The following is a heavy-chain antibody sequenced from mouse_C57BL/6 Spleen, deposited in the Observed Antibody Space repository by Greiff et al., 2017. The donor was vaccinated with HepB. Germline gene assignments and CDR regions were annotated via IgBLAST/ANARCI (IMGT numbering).Heavy chain of an antibody. Sequence: QVQLQQSGPELVKPGASVKISCKASGYAFSSSWMNWVKQRPGKGLEWIGRIYPGDGDTNYNGKFKGKATLTADKSSSKTYMQLSSLTSEDAAVYCWAREDTTAGGGGFADWGQETLFTVSA. CDR1: GYAFSSSW. CDR2: IYPGDGDT. J-gene: IGHJ3*01. D-gene: IGHD1-2*01. CDR3: AREDTTAGGGGFAD. V-gene: IGHV1-82*01.